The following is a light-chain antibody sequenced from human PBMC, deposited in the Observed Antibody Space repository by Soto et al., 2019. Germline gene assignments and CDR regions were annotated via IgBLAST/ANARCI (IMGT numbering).Light chain of an antibody. V-gene: IGKV3-15*01. CDR1: QTVSNNY. Sequence: ETVLTQSPGSLSLSLGDRATLSSRASQTVSNNYLAWYQQKPGQAPRLLIYGASTRATDIPPSFTGSGSGTEFTLTISSLQSEDIAVYYCQQYNKWPQTFGQGTKVDIK. J-gene: IGKJ1*01. CDR2: GAS. CDR3: QQYNKWPQT.